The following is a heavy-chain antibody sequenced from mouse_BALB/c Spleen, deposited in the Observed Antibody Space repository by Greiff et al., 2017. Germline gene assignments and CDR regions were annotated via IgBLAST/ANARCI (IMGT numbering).Heavy chain of an antibody. J-gene: IGHJ4*01. CDR1: GYTFTSYW. CDR2: IYPGNSDT. CDR3: TRGDYDYAMDY. D-gene: IGHD2-4*01. Sequence: VHVKQSGTVLARPGASVKMSCKASGYTFTSYWMHWVKQRPGQGLEWIGAIYPGNSDTSYNQKFKGKAKLTAVTSTSTAYMELSSLTNEDSAVYYCTRGDYDYAMDYWGQGTSVTVSS. V-gene: IGHV1-5*01.